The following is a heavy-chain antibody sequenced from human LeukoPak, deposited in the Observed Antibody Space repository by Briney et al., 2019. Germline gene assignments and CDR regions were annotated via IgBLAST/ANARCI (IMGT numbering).Heavy chain of an antibody. D-gene: IGHD6-13*01. CDR2: IIPILGIA. CDR1: GGTFSSYA. J-gene: IGHJ4*02. CDR3: ARDPPPGSSWYFRDYFDY. Sequence: AASVKVSCKASGGTFSSYAISWVRQAPGQGLEWMGRIIPILGIANYAQKFQGRVTITADKSTSTAYMELSSLRSEDTAVYCCARDPPPGSSWYFRDYFDYWGQGTLVTVSS. V-gene: IGHV1-69*04.